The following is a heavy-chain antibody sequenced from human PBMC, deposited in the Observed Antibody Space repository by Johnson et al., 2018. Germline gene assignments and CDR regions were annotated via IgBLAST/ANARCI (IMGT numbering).Heavy chain of an antibody. V-gene: IGHV3-30*03. CDR3: ARQRDGYNDY. CDR1: GFTFSSYG. D-gene: IGHD5-24*01. J-gene: IGHJ4*02. Sequence: VQLLESGGGVVQPGRSLRLSCAASGFTFSSYGMHWVRPAPGTGLEWVAVISYDGSNKYYADPVKGRFTISRDNSKNTLDLQMNSLRAEDTAGCYCARQRDGYNDYWGQGTQVTVSS. CDR2: ISYDGSNK.